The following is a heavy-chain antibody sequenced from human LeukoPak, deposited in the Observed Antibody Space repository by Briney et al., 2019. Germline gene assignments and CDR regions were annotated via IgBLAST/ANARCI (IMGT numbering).Heavy chain of an antibody. V-gene: IGHV3-7*01. Sequence: GGSLRLSCAASGITFSSYWMSWVRQAPGKGLEWVANIKQDGSEKYYVDSVKGRFTISRDNAKNSLYLQMNSLRAEDTAVYYCAREGGSGSYHTLNWFDPWGQGTLVTVSS. CDR2: IKQDGSEK. D-gene: IGHD3-10*01. J-gene: IGHJ5*02. CDR3: AREGGSGSYHTLNWFDP. CDR1: GITFSSYW.